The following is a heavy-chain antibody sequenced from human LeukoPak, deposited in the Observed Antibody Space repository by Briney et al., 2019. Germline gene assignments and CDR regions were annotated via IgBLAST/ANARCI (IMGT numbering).Heavy chain of an antibody. J-gene: IGHJ4*02. CDR2: IKQDGSEK. CDR1: GFTFSSYW. CDR3: ARDVQDSSGYYYDY. D-gene: IGHD3-22*01. Sequence: SGGSLRLSCAASGFTFSSYWMSWVRQAPGKGLEWVANIKQDGSEKYYVDSVKGRFTISRDNAKNSLYLQMNSLRAEDTAVYYCARDVQDSSGYYYDYWGQGTLVTVSS. V-gene: IGHV3-7*01.